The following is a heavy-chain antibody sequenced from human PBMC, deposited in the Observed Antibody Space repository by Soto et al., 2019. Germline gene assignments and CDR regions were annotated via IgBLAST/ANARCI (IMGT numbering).Heavy chain of an antibody. CDR1: GDSLSTYY. V-gene: IGHV4-4*07. Sequence: SETLSLTCTVSGDSLSTYYWSWIRQPAGERLEWIGRIHDTGRTNYNPSLKSRVTMSVDTYKNQFSLRVNSVTAADTAVYYCARESVSGTYSFDSWGQGNLVTVSS. J-gene: IGHJ4*02. CDR2: IHDTGRT. D-gene: IGHD3-16*01. CDR3: ARESVSGTYSFDS.